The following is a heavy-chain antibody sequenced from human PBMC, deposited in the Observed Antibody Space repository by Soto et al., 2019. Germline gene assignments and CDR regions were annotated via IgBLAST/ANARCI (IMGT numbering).Heavy chain of an antibody. CDR3: ARVWGTSGWDPFRY. CDR2: INHSGST. Sequence: SETLSLTCAVYGGSFSGYYWSWIRQPPGKGLEWIGEINHSGSTNYNPSLKSRVTISVDTSKNQFSLKLSSVTAADTAMYYCARVWGTSGWDPFRYWGQGTLVTVSS. J-gene: IGHJ4*02. D-gene: IGHD6-19*01. CDR1: GGSFSGYY. V-gene: IGHV4-34*01.